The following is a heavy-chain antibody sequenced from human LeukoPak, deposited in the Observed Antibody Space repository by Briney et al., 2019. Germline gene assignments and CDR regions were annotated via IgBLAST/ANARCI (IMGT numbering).Heavy chain of an antibody. J-gene: IGHJ4*02. D-gene: IGHD1-26*01. CDR3: ARDLSGSYGDLDY. CDR1: GFTVSSNY. Sequence: GGSLRLSCAASGFTVSSNYMSWVRQAPGKGLEWVSYISSSSSTIYYADSVKGRFTISRDNAKNSLYLQMNSLRAEDTAVYYCARDLSGSYGDLDYWGQGTLVTVSS. CDR2: ISSSSSTI. V-gene: IGHV3-48*04.